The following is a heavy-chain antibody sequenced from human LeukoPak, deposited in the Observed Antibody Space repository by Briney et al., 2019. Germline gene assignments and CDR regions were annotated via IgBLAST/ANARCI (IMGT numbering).Heavy chain of an antibody. V-gene: IGHV4-59*12. CDR1: GGSISSYY. D-gene: IGHD4-17*01. CDR3: AREETNDYGDYYFDY. J-gene: IGHJ4*02. CDR2: IYYSGST. Sequence: SETLSLTCTVSGGSISSYYWSWIRQPPGKGLEWIGYIYYSGSTNYNPSLKSRVTMSVDTSKNQFSLKLSSVTAADTAVYYCAREETNDYGDYYFDYWGQGTLVTVSS.